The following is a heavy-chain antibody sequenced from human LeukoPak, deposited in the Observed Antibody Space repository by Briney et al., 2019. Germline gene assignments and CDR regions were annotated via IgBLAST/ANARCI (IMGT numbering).Heavy chain of an antibody. J-gene: IGHJ4*02. V-gene: IGHV4-61*02. D-gene: IGHD2-15*01. CDR3: ARGFHGGVAPASLDY. CDR1: GGSISSGSYY. CDR2: IYTSGST. Sequence: SQTLSLTCTVSGGSISSGSYYWSWIRQPAGKGLEWIGRIYTSGSTNYNPSLKSRVTISVDTSKNQFSLKLSSVTAADTAVYYCARGFHGGVAPASLDYWGQGTLVTVSS.